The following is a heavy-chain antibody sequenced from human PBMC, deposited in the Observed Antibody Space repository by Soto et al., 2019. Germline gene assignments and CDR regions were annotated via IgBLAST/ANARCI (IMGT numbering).Heavy chain of an antibody. CDR2: ITSSGDSI. V-gene: IGHV3-48*02. Sequence: EVQLVESGGGSVHPGGSVRLACAASGFRFSDHSMNWVRQAPGKGLEWVSYITSSGDSIYYADSVKGRFTVSRDNAKNSLFLQMNGLRDEDTAVYYCARLPKGSTVTSWGQGTLVTLSS. CDR3: ARLPKGSTVTS. D-gene: IGHD4-17*01. J-gene: IGHJ4*02. CDR1: GFRFSDHS.